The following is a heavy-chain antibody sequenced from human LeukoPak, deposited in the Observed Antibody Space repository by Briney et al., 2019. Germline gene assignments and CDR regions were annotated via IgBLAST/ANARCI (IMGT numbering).Heavy chain of an antibody. D-gene: IGHD5-24*01. CDR1: GASISSHY. CDR2: IYYSVRT. J-gene: IGHJ6*03. CDR3: ARTGDGYNYYNYYYMDV. V-gene: IGHV4-59*11. Sequence: SETLSLTCSVSGASISSHYWSWIRQPPGKGLEWIGYIYYSVRTNYNPSLKSRVTISVDMPNNQFSLKMSSVTAADTAVYYCARTGDGYNYYNYYYMDVWGKGTTVTVTS.